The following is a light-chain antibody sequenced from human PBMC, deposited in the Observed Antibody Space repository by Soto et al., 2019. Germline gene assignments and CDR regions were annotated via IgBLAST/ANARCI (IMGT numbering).Light chain of an antibody. Sequence: QSALTQPASVSGSPGQSITISCTGTSSDVGGYNYVSWYQQHPGKATKLMMYDVSNRPSGVSNLFSGSKSGNTASLTISGLQAEDEAYTYCSSYPSISTVVFGGGTQVTV. J-gene: IGLJ2*01. CDR2: DVS. CDR1: SSDVGGYNY. CDR3: SSYPSISTVV. V-gene: IGLV2-14*01.